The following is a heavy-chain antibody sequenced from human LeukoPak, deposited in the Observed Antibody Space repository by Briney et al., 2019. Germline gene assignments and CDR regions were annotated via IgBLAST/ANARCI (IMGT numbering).Heavy chain of an antibody. D-gene: IGHD3-22*01. CDR3: ARGPSDSSGYYYEGDAFDI. CDR1: GYTFSDYY. J-gene: IGHJ3*02. CDR2: ITPNSGGT. Sequence: ASVKVSCKASGYTFSDYYMNWVRQAPGQGLEWMGWITPNSGGTNYGQKFQGRVTMTRDTSISVVYMELSRLRSDDTAVYYCARGPSDSSGYYYEGDAFDIWGQGTVVTVSS. V-gene: IGHV1-2*02.